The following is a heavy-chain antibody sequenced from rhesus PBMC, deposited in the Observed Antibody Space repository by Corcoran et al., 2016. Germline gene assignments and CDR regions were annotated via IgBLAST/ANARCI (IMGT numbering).Heavy chain of an antibody. CDR1: GFTFRSYG. V-gene: IGHV3S5*01. Sequence: EVQLVETGGGLVQPGGSLKLSCAASGFTFRSYGMSWVRQAPGKGLEWVSAINRCGGSTDDADPVKGRFTSSRDNSKNTLSLQMNSRSAEDTAVYYCAKEEYSGYSYDAFDFWGQGLSVTVSS. J-gene: IGHJ3*01. CDR2: INRCGGST. CDR3: AKEEYSGYSYDAFDF. D-gene: IGHD5-24*01.